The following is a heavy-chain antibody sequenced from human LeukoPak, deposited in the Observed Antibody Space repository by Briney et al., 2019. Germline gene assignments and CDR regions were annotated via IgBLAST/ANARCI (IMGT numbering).Heavy chain of an antibody. CDR3: AKDRNAAPAH. Sequence: GGSLRPSFAASGFTFSSYAMSWVRQAPGKGLEWVSTIGSSGANTYYADSVKGRFTISRDNSKNTLYLQMNSLRVEDTAVYYCAKDRNAAPAHWGPGTLVTVSS. V-gene: IGHV3-23*01. J-gene: IGHJ4*02. CDR2: IGSSGANT. CDR1: GFTFSSYA. D-gene: IGHD6-25*01.